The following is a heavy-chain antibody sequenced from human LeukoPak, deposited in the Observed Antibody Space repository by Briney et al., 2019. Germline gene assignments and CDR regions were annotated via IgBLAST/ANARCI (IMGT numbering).Heavy chain of an antibody. D-gene: IGHD2-2*01. V-gene: IGHV1-18*04. Sequence: ASVKVSGKASGYTFTSYGISWVRQAPGQGLEWMGWISAYNGNTNYAQKLQGRVTMTTDTSTSTAYMELRSLRSDDTAVYYCARDPCSRPSCPFDSWGQGTLVTASS. CDR3: ARDPCSRPSCPFDS. CDR1: GYTFTSYG. CDR2: ISAYNGNT. J-gene: IGHJ4*02.